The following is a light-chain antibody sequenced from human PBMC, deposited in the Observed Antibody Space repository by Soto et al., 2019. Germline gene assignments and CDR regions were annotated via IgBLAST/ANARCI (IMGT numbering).Light chain of an antibody. V-gene: IGKV1-39*01. CDR3: QQSYSTPPWT. Sequence: DIQMTQSPSSLSASVGDRVTITCRASQSISNFLNWYQQKPGKAPKLLIYAASSLQSGVPSRFSGSGSGTDFTLTISRLQPEDFATYYCQQSYSTPPWTFGQGTEVEVK. J-gene: IGKJ1*01. CDR1: QSISNF. CDR2: AAS.